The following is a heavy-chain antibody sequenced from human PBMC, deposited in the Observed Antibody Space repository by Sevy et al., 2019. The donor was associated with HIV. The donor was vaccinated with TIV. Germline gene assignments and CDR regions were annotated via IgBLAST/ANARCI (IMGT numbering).Heavy chain of an antibody. Sequence: GGSLRLSCAASGFTFSSYAMSWVRQAPGKGLEWVSAISGSGGSTYYADSVKGRFTISRDNSKNTLYLQMNSLRAEDTAVYYCATSRGYCSGGSCYPDVYNWFDPWGQGTLVTVSS. D-gene: IGHD2-15*01. CDR2: ISGSGGST. CDR1: GFTFSSYA. V-gene: IGHV3-23*01. CDR3: ATSRGYCSGGSCYPDVYNWFDP. J-gene: IGHJ5*02.